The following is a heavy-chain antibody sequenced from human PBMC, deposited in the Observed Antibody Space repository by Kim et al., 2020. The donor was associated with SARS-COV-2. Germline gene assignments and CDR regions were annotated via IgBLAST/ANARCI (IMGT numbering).Heavy chain of an antibody. J-gene: IGHJ6*02. Sequence: SETLSLTCAVYGGSFSGYYWSWIRQPPGKGLEWIGEINHSGSTNYNPSLKSRVTISVDTSKNQFSLKLSSVTAADTAVYYCARGRITMVRGVGGDNYYYYYGMDVWGQGTTVTVSS. CDR1: GGSFSGYY. CDR2: INHSGST. V-gene: IGHV4-34*01. CDR3: ARGRITMVRGVGGDNYYYYYGMDV. D-gene: IGHD3-10*01.